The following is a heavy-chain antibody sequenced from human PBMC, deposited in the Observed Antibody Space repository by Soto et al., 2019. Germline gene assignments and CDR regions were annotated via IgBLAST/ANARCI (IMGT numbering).Heavy chain of an antibody. CDR1: GGTFSSYS. CDR2: IFPIFGTA. D-gene: IGHD1-26*01. J-gene: IGHJ4*02. Sequence: QVQLVQSGAEVKKPGSSVKVSCKASGGTFSSYSINWVRQAPGQGLEWMGEIFPIFGTANYAQKCQGSVTITADESTSTAYMELSSLRSEDTAVYYCARDGGRHSGGIDYWGQGTLVTVSS. CDR3: ARDGGRHSGGIDY. V-gene: IGHV1-69*01.